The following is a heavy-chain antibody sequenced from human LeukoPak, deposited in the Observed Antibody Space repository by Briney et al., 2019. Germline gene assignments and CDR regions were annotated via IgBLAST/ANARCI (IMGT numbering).Heavy chain of an antibody. CDR3: ARDQRSYGSGSYSGMDV. J-gene: IGHJ6*02. CDR2: IYSGGST. D-gene: IGHD3-10*01. Sequence: GGSLRLSCAASGFTVSSNYMSWVRQAPGKGLEWVSVIYSGGSTYYADSVKGRVTISRDNSKNTLYLQMNSLRAEDTAVYYCARDQRSYGSGSYSGMDVWGQGTTVTVSS. V-gene: IGHV3-66*01. CDR1: GFTVSSNY.